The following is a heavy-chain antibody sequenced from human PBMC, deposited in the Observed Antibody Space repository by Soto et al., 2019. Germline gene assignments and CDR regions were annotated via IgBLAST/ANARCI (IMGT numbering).Heavy chain of an antibody. CDR3: AGGVLATWRHEHWFEP. CDR1: AASISRGAYY. J-gene: IGHJ5*02. D-gene: IGHD1-26*01. CDR2: IYYSGSA. V-gene: IGHV4-31*03. Sequence: SETRSLTGSVSAASISRGAYYCSSIRQHPGKGLEWIGNIYYSGSAYYNPSLKSRVAISVDTSQNYFSLRLSSVTAADTAVYYCAGGVLATWRHEHWFEPWGWGTMVTVSS.